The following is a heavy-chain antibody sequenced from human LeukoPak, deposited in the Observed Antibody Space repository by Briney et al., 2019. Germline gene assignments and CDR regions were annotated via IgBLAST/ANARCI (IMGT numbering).Heavy chain of an antibody. Sequence: GGSLRLSCAASGFTFSSYSMNWVRQAPGKGLEWVSSISSSSSYIYYADSVKGRFTISRDNAKNSLYLQMNSLRAEDTAVYYCASLQLLDAFDIWGQGTMVTVSS. D-gene: IGHD5-18*01. J-gene: IGHJ3*02. CDR2: ISSSSSYI. CDR1: GFTFSSYS. V-gene: IGHV3-21*01. CDR3: ASLQLLDAFDI.